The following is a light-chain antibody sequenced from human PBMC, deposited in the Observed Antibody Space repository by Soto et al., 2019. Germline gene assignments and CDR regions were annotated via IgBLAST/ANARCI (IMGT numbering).Light chain of an antibody. CDR1: QSVGSSF. V-gene: IGKV3-20*01. CDR3: QQYGSSPRT. J-gene: IGKJ1*01. CDR2: GAS. Sequence: EIVLTQSPGTLSLSPGERATLSCRASQSVGSSFLAWYQQRPGQGPRLLIYGASSRATGIRDRFSGSGSGTDFTLSISRLEPEDFAVYYCQQYGSSPRTFGQGTKVEIK.